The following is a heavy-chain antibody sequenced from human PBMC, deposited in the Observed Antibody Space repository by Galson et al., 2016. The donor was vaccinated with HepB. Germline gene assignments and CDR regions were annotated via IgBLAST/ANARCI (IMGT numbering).Heavy chain of an antibody. CDR2: IWSNGNNK. Sequence: SLRLSCAASGFTLTNYGMHWVRQAPGKGLEWVADIWSNGNNKYYADSVRGRFSVSRDQAKNTLYMQMNSLRAEDTAVYYCAKDSSSALWGRGSLVTVSS. CDR1: GFTLTNYG. CDR3: AKDSSSAL. V-gene: IGHV3-33*03. D-gene: IGHD6-6*01. J-gene: IGHJ2*01.